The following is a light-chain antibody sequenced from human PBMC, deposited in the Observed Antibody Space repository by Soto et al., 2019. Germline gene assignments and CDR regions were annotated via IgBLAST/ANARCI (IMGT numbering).Light chain of an antibody. CDR2: GAS. CDR1: QSVSSN. CDR3: QQYNTWPPLT. J-gene: IGKJ4*01. V-gene: IGKV3-15*01. Sequence: EILMTQSPATLSVSPGERATLSCRASQSVSSNLAWSQQKPGQTPRLLIYGASTRATGIPARFSGSGSGTDFTLTVSSLQSEDFAVYYCQQYNTWPPLTFGGGTKVEIK.